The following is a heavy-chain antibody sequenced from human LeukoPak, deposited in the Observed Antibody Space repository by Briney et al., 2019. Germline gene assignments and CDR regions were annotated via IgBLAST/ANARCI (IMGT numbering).Heavy chain of an antibody. CDR3: ARAATILGNWFDP. Sequence: VASVTVSCKASGGTFISYAISWVRQAPGQGLEWMGGIIPIFGTANYAQKFQGRVTITADESTSTAYMELSSLRSEDTAVYYCARAATILGNWFDPWGQGTLVTVSS. CDR2: IIPIFGTA. V-gene: IGHV1-69*01. D-gene: IGHD5-12*01. CDR1: GGTFISYA. J-gene: IGHJ5*02.